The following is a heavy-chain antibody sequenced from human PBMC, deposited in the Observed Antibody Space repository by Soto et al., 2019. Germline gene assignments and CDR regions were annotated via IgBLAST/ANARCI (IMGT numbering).Heavy chain of an antibody. CDR3: ARRYGGNLDY. J-gene: IGHJ4*02. D-gene: IGHD2-15*01. V-gene: IGHV4-59*08. CDR1: GGSISSYN. Sequence: QVQLQESGPGLVKPSETLSLTCTVSGGSISSYNWSWIRQPPGKGLEWIGYIYYSGSTNYNPSLKSRVSISVDTSKHQSSLTLTSVTAADTAVYYCARRYGGNLDYWGQGTLVTVSS. CDR2: IYYSGST.